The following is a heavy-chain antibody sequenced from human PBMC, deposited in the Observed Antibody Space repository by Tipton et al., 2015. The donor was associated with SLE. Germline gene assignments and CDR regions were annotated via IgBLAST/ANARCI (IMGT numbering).Heavy chain of an antibody. CDR1: GFTFSSYA. J-gene: IGHJ4*02. CDR2: ISGSGGST. D-gene: IGHD3-10*02. Sequence: SLRLSCAASGFTFSSYAMSWVRQAPGKGLEWVSGISGSGGSTYYEDSVKGRFTISRDNSKSTLYLQMNSLRAEDTAVYYCAKDDLGMLRYYFDYWGQGTLVTVSS. CDR3: AKDDLGMLRYYFDY. V-gene: IGHV3-23*01.